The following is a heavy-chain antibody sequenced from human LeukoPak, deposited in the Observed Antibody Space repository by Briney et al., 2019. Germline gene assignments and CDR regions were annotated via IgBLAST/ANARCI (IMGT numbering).Heavy chain of an antibody. D-gene: IGHD5-12*01. V-gene: IGHV3-30*18. J-gene: IGHJ4*02. CDR3: AKDIPRYSGYDSGFGY. CDR2: ISYDGSNK. CDR1: GFTFSSYG. Sequence: GGSLRLSCAASGFTFSSYGMHWVRQAPGKGLEWVAVISYDGSNKYYADSVKGRFTISRDNSKNTLYLQMNSLRAEDTAAYYCAKDIPRYSGYDSGFGYWGQGTLVTVSS.